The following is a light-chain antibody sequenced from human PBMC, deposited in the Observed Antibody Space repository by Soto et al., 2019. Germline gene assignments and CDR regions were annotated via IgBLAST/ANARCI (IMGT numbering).Light chain of an antibody. CDR2: LGS. CDR1: PSLLHSNGYNY. Sequence: DIVMTQSPLSLPVTPGEPASISCRSSPSLLHSNGYNYLDRYLQKPGQSPQLLIYLGSNRASGVPDRFSGSGSGTDFTLKISRVEAEDVWVYYCMQALQTPWTFGQGTKVEIK. V-gene: IGKV2-28*01. CDR3: MQALQTPWT. J-gene: IGKJ1*01.